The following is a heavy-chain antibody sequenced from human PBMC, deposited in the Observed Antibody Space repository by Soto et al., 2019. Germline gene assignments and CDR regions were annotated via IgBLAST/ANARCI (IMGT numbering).Heavy chain of an antibody. CDR1: GFTFSAYV. Sequence: QVQLVESGGGVVQPGESLRLSCAASGFTFSAYVLHWVRQAPGKGLEWVANIWYDGNDQFYADSVKGRFTMSKDTSKNPLYLQMNTLGAEDKAVYYCARGSGWYNSWGQGTIFTVSS. J-gene: IGHJ5*01. CDR3: ARGSGWYNS. CDR2: IWYDGNDQ. D-gene: IGHD1-26*01. V-gene: IGHV3-33*01.